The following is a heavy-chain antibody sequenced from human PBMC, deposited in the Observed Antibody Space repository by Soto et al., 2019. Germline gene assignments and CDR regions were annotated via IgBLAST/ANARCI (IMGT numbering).Heavy chain of an antibody. D-gene: IGHD3-22*01. V-gene: IGHV3-30*18. CDR3: AKDESTMLVVVIQDAFDI. CDR1: GFTFSSYG. CDR2: ISYDGSNK. Sequence: PGGSLRLSCAASGFTFSSYGMHWVRQAPGKGLEWVAVISYDGSNKYYADSVKGRFTISRDNSKNTLYLQMNSLRAEDTAVYYCAKDESTMLVVVIQDAFDIWGQGTMVTVSS. J-gene: IGHJ3*02.